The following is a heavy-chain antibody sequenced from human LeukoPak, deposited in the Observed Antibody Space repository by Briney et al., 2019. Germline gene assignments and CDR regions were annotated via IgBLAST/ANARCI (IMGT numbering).Heavy chain of an antibody. Sequence: PGRSLRLSCAASGFTFSSYGMHWVRQAPGKGLEWVAVISYDGSNKYYADSVKGRFTISRDNSKNTLYLQMNSQRAEDTAVYYCAKDQGAFDIWGQGTMVTVSS. J-gene: IGHJ3*02. CDR1: GFTFSSYG. CDR2: ISYDGSNK. CDR3: AKDQGAFDI. V-gene: IGHV3-30*18.